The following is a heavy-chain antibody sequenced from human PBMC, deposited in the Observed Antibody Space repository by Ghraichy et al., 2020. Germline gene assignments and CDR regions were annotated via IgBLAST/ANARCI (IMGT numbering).Heavy chain of an antibody. CDR3: AKQPGLGYCSGGSCSYAFDI. CDR2: ISDSGGST. V-gene: IGHV3-23*01. CDR1: GFTFSSYA. D-gene: IGHD2-15*01. J-gene: IGHJ3*02. Sequence: GGSLRLSCAASGFTFSSYAMSWVRQAPGKGLEWVSAISDSGGSTYYADSVKGRFTISRDNSKNTLFLQMNSLRAEDTAVYYCAKQPGLGYCSGGSCSYAFDIWGQGTMVTVSS.